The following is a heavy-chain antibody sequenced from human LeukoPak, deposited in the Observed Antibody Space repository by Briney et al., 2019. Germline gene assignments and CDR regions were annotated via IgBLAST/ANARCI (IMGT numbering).Heavy chain of an antibody. D-gene: IGHD3-22*01. CDR1: GYTLTELS. CDR2: FDPEDGET. CDR3: ATDLVTCRSCYYDSSGYYGGY. J-gene: IGHJ4*02. Sequence: GASVKVSCKVSGYTLTELSMHWVRQAPGKGLEWMGGFDPEDGETIYAQKFQGRVTMTEDTSTDTAYMELSSLRSEDTAVYYCATDLVTCRSCYYDSSGYYGGYWGQGTLVTVSS. V-gene: IGHV1-24*01.